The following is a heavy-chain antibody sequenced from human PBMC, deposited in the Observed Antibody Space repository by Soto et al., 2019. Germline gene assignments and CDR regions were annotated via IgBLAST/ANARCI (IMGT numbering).Heavy chain of an antibody. V-gene: IGHV3-48*02. CDR3: ARDKYGYYIVDY. D-gene: IGHD4-17*01. J-gene: IGHJ4*02. CDR1: GFTFSSYS. Sequence: EVQLVESGGGWVQPGGSLRLSCAASGFTFSSYSMNWVRQAPGKGLEWISYISGSGSTIYYADSVKGRFTISRDSAKNSLYLQMNSLRDEDTAVYYCARDKYGYYIVDYWGQGTLVSVSS. CDR2: ISGSGSTI.